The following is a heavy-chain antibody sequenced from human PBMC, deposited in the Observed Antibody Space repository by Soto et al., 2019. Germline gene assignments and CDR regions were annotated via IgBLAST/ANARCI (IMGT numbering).Heavy chain of an antibody. CDR3: ARHHGPATSENWFDP. D-gene: IGHD4-17*01. CDR1: GYTFFTYD. J-gene: IGHJ5*02. CDR2: ISTYSGDT. Sequence: QVHLVQSGVEVKTPGASVKVSCQASGYTFFTYDISWVRQAPGQGLEWMGWISTYSGDTKYAQKFQGRVTMTTDTSTTTAYLELSSPRSDDTAVYYCARHHGPATSENWFDPWCQGTLVTVSS. V-gene: IGHV1-18*01.